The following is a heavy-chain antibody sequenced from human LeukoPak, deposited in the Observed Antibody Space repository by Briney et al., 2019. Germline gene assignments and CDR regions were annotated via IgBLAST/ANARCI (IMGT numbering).Heavy chain of an antibody. V-gene: IGHV4-59*11. CDR3: ARGLNKGWFDP. D-gene: IGHD1/OR15-1a*01. CDR2: IYYSGST. J-gene: IGHJ5*02. CDR1: GGSIISHY. Sequence: SETLSLTYSVSGGSIISHYWTWIRQPPGKGLEWIGYIYYSGSTNYNPSLKSRVTISVDTSKNQFSLKLSSVTAADTAVYYCARGLNKGWFDPWGQGTLVTVSS.